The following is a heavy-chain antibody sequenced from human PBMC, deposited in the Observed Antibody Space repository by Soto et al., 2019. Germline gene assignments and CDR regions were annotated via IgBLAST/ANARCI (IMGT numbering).Heavy chain of an antibody. V-gene: IGHV1-18*01. Sequence: GASVKVSCKASGYTFTSYGISWVRQAPGQGLEWMGWISAYNGNTNYAQKLQGRVTMTTDTSTSTAYMELRSLRSDDTAVYYCARVIGTPPYSNYESYYYYGMDVWGQGTTVTVSS. J-gene: IGHJ6*02. CDR2: ISAYNGNT. CDR1: GYTFTSYG. CDR3: ARVIGTPPYSNYESYYYYGMDV. D-gene: IGHD4-4*01.